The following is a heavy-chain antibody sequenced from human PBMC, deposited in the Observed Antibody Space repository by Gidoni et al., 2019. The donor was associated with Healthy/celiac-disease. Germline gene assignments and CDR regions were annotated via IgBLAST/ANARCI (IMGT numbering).Heavy chain of an antibody. J-gene: IGHJ6*02. CDR3: ASLDSSSSFYYYYGMDV. Sequence: EVQLVESGGGLVQPGGSLRLSCAASGFTFSSYSLNWVRPAPGKGLEWVSYISSSSSTIYYADSVKGRFTISRYNAKNSLYLQMNSLRAEDTAVYYCASLDSSSSFYYYYGMDVWGQGTTVTVSS. CDR2: ISSSSSTI. D-gene: IGHD6-6*01. CDR1: GFTFSSYS. V-gene: IGHV3-48*01.